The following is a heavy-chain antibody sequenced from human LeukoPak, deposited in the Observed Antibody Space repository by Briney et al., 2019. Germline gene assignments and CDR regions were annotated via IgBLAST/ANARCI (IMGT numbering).Heavy chain of an antibody. CDR3: ARLRAEISSGWYYFDY. J-gene: IGHJ4*02. CDR1: GCTFTGYY. V-gene: IGHV1-2*02. CDR2: INPNSGGT. Sequence: ASAKVSCKASGCTFTGYYMHWVRQAPGQGLEWMGWINPNSGGTNYAQKFQGRVTMTRDTSISTAYMELSRLRSDDTAVYYCARLRAEISSGWYYFDYWGQGTLVTVSS. D-gene: IGHD6-19*01.